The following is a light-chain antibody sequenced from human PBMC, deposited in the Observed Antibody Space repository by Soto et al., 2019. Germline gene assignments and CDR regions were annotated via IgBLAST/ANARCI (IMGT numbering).Light chain of an antibody. CDR2: NID. CDR1: SSNVGNHF. CDR3: ATWDDSLSGRV. Sequence: QSVLTQPPSASGTPGQRVTISCSGSSSNVGNHFVYWYQHLPGTAPRLLIYNIDQRPSRVPDRFSGSKSGASASLAISGLRADDAGDYYCATWDDSLSGRVFGGGTKLTVL. J-gene: IGLJ3*02. V-gene: IGLV1-47*02.